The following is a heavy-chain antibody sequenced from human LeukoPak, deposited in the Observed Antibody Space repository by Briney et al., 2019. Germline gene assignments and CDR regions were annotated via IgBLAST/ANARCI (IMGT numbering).Heavy chain of an antibody. J-gene: IGHJ4*02. CDR1: GFTVSSNY. Sequence: GGSLRLSCASSGFTVSSNYMSWVRQAPGKGLEWVSVIYSGGSAYYADSVKGRFTISRDNFKNALHLQMNSLRAEDTAVYYCARDRGSSSGWYAFDYWGQGTLVTVSS. D-gene: IGHD6-19*01. V-gene: IGHV3-53*01. CDR3: ARDRGSSSGWYAFDY. CDR2: IYSGGSA.